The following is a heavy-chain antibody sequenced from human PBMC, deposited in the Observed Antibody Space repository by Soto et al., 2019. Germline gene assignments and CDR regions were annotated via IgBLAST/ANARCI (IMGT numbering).Heavy chain of an antibody. D-gene: IGHD3-22*01. CDR1: GGTFSRHA. Sequence: QVQLVQSGAEVRKPGSSVKVSCKASGGTFSRHAISWVRQAPGQGLEWMGGIIPIFGTANHAQKFQGRVTIIADESTSTVYMELSSLRSEDTAMFYCARGWGYDSNDYYYAYWVQGALVIVSS. CDR2: IIPIFGTA. J-gene: IGHJ4*02. CDR3: ARGWGYDSNDYYYAY. V-gene: IGHV1-69*01.